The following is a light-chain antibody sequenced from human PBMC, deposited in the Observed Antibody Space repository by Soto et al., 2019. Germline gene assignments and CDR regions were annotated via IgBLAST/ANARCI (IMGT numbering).Light chain of an antibody. CDR2: RNI. V-gene: IGLV1-47*01. CDR1: TSNIGTNY. Sequence: QSVLTQPPSTAGTPGQTVTISCSGSTSNIGTNYVYWYQQLPGAAPKLLIYRNIHRPSGIPDRFSGSKSGTSASLVIRGLRSEDEADYYCVTWDYSLSSFMFGGGTKLTVL. J-gene: IGLJ3*02. CDR3: VTWDYSLSSFM.